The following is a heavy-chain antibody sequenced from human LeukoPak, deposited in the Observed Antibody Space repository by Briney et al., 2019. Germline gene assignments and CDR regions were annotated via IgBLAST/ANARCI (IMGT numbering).Heavy chain of an antibody. D-gene: IGHD4-11*01. J-gene: IGHJ4*02. CDR3: ARDPYLTRKFDY. Sequence: SETLSLTCTVSGGSISSHYWSWIRQPPGKGLEWIGFIYYTGSTNYNPYNPSLKSRVTISVDTSKNQFSLKLSSVTAADTAVYYCARDPYLTRKFDYWGQGALVTVSS. V-gene: IGHV4-59*11. CDR2: IYYTGST. CDR1: GGSISSHY.